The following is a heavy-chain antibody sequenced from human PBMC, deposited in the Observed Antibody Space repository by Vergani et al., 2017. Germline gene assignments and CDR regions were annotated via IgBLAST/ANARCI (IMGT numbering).Heavy chain of an antibody. CDR2: FDPEDGET. CDR3: ARGLADYDFWSGYNWFDP. D-gene: IGHD3-3*01. J-gene: IGHJ5*02. V-gene: IGHV1-24*01. CDR1: GYTLTELS. Sequence: QVQLVQSGAEVKKPGASVKVSCKVSGYTLTELSMHWVRQAPGKGLEWMGGFDPEDGETIYAQKFQGRVTMTRNTSISTAYMELSSLRSEDTAVYYCARGLADYDFWSGYNWFDPWGQGTLVTVSS.